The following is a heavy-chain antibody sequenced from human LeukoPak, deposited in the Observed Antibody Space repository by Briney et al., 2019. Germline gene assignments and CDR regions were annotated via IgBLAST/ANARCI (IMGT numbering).Heavy chain of an antibody. CDR1: GFSLSSNGVG. D-gene: IGHD3-3*01. J-gene: IGHJ4*02. CDR3: AHRGMLFGVVITFDY. V-gene: IGHV2-5*02. CDR2: IFWDDNQ. Sequence: GSGPTLVNPTQTLTLTCSFPGFSLSSNGVGVGWIRQPPGKALEWLAFIFWDDNQHYNPSLKTRLTITKDTSKNQVVLTMTNMDPVDTATYYCAHRGMLFGVVITFDYWSQGTLVTVSS.